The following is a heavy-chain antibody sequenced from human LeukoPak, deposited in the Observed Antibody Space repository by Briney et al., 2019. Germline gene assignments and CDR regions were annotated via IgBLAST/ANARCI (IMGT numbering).Heavy chain of an antibody. CDR2: IKRDGNEK. V-gene: IGHV3-7*01. D-gene: IGHD3-10*01. J-gene: IGHJ5*01. Sequence: GGSLRLSCAASGFTFSSYWMNWVRQAPGRGLEWVANIKRDGNEKNYVDSVKGRFSISRDNAKNSLYLQMDSLRAEDTAVYYCAKEGAYPIITYDSWGQGALVTVSS. CDR1: GFTFSSYW. CDR3: AKEGAYPIITYDS.